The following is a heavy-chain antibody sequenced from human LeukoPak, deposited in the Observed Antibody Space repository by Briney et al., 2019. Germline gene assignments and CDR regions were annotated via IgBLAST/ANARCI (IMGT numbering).Heavy chain of an antibody. J-gene: IGHJ4*02. CDR2: ISTHSTYT. Sequence: GGSLRLSCAASGFIFSDYSMSWIRQAPGKGLEWVSYISTHSTYTHYADSVRGRFTISRDNAKNSPYLQMNSLRAEDTAVYYCATYYYASGSSDWGQGTLVTVSS. CDR3: ATYYYASGSSD. V-gene: IGHV3-11*03. CDR1: GFIFSDYS. D-gene: IGHD3-10*01.